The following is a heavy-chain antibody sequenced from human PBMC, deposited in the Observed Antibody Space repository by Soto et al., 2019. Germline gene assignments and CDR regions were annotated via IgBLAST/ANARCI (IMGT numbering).Heavy chain of an antibody. J-gene: IGHJ4*02. CDR3: AREEMATTSHRFDY. CDR1: GGTFSSYA. V-gene: IGHV1-69*13. D-gene: IGHD5-12*01. CDR2: IIPIFGTA. Sequence: GASVKVSCKASGGTFSSYAISWVRQAPGQGLEWMGGIIPIFGTANYAQKFQGRVTITADESTSTAYMELSSLRSEDTAVYYCAREEMATTSHRFDYWGQGTLATVSS.